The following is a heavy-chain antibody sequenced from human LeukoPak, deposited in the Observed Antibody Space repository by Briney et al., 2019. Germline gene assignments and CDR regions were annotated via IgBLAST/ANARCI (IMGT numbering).Heavy chain of an antibody. D-gene: IGHD3-22*01. CDR3: ARQFPYDSSRDDAFDI. CDR2: IYPGDSDT. CDR1: GYSFTSYW. Sequence: GESLKISCKGSGYSFTSYWIGWVRQMPGKGLEWMGIIYPGDSDTRYSPSFQGQVTISADKSISTAYLQWSSLKASDTAMYYCARQFPYDSSRDDAFDIWGQGTMVTVSS. J-gene: IGHJ3*02. V-gene: IGHV5-51*01.